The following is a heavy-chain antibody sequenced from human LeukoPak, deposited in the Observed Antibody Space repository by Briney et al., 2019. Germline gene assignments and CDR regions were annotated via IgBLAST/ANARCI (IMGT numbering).Heavy chain of an antibody. D-gene: IGHD1-26*01. CDR3: ARGPPVPTGATRGFDY. CDR2: INHSGST. V-gene: IGHV4-34*01. CDR1: GGSFSGYY. J-gene: IGHJ4*02. Sequence: SETLSLTCAVYGGSFSGYYWSWIRQPPGKGLEWIGEINHSGSTNYNPSLKSRVTISVDTSKNQFSLKLSSVTAADTAVYYCARGPPVPTGATRGFDYWGQGTLVTVSS.